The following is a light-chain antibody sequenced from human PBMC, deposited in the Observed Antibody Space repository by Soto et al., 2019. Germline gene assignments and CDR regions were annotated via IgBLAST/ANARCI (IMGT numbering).Light chain of an antibody. CDR3: CSFAGRSTFV. CDR1: RSDVGGYNL. Sequence: QSVLTQPASVSGSLGQSITFSCTGTRSDVGGYNLVSWYQQHPDKVPKLIIYEDTKRPSGVSSRFSGSKSGNTASLTITGLQAEDEADYHCCSFAGRSTFVFGGGTKPTVL. J-gene: IGLJ2*01. V-gene: IGLV2-23*02. CDR2: EDT.